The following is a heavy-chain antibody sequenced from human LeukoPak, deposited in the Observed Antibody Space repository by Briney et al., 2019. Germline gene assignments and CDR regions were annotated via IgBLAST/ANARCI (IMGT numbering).Heavy chain of an antibody. Sequence: PGGSLRLSCAASGFTVSSNYMSWVRQAPGKGLEWVSVIYSGGSTYYADSVKGRFTISRDNSKSTQYLQMNSLRVEDTAIYYCASSPAAIRNYMDVWGKGTTVTVSS. D-gene: IGHD2-2*02. V-gene: IGHV3-53*05. J-gene: IGHJ6*03. CDR1: GFTVSSNY. CDR3: ASSPAAIRNYMDV. CDR2: IYSGGST.